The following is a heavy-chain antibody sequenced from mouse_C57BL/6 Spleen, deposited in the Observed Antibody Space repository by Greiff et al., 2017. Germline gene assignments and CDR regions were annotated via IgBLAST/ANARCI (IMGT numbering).Heavy chain of an antibody. D-gene: IGHD2-5*01. J-gene: IGHJ2*01. CDR3: AVNSNLYVDY. CDR1: GYSITSGYY. Sequence: EVQLKESGPGLVKPSQSLSLTCSVTGYSITSGYYWNWIRQFPGNKLEWMGYISYDGINNYNPSLKNRISITRDTSKNQFVLKLNSVTTEDTATYYRAVNSNLYVDYWGQGTTLTVSS. CDR2: ISYDGIN. V-gene: IGHV3-6*01.